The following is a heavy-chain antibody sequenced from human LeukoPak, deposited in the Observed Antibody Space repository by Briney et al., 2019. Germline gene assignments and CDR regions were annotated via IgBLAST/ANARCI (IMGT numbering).Heavy chain of an antibody. D-gene: IGHD1-26*01. J-gene: IGHJ5*02. CDR1: GGSFSGYY. V-gene: IGHV4-34*01. CDR3: ARRLANPKTRWFDP. CDR2: INHSGST. Sequence: SETLSLTCAVYGGSFSGYYWSWIRQPPGKGLEWIGEINHSGSTNYNLSLKSRVTISVDTSKNQFSLKLSSVTAADTAVYYCARRLANPKTRWFDPWGQGTLVTVSS.